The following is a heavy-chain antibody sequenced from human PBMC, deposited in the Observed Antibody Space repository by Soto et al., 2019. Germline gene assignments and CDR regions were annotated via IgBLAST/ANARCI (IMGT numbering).Heavy chain of an antibody. CDR3: ARGLITGSHYSGGWYYFDS. Sequence: QVQLQQSGAGLLKPSETLSLTCAVYGESFSGYIWTWIRQTPGKGLQWIGQINHSGSASYNPSLKSRVTISVHTSNSQFSLALSSVTAADTAVHYCARGLITGSHYSGGWYYFDSWGQGTQVTVSS. V-gene: IGHV4-34*01. D-gene: IGHD6-19*01. CDR2: INHSGSA. J-gene: IGHJ4*02. CDR1: GESFSGYI.